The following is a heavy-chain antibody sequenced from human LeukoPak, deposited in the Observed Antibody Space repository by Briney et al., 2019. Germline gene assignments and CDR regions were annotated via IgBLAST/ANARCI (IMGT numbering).Heavy chain of an antibody. CDR3: ARGRGGTLRYFDWLSYYFDY. J-gene: IGHJ4*02. V-gene: IGHV1-69*04. CDR1: GGTFSSYA. CDR2: IIPILGIA. D-gene: IGHD3-9*01. Sequence: SVKVSCKASGGTFSSYAISWVRQAPGQGLEWMGRIIPILGIANYAQKFQGRVTITADKSTSTAYMELSSLRSEDTAVYYCARGRGGTLRYFDWLSYYFDYWGQGTLVTVSS.